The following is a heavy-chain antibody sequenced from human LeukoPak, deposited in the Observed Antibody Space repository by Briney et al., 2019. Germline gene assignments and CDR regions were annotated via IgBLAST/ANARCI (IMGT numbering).Heavy chain of an antibody. Sequence: SETLSLTCTVSGGSISSYYWSWIRQPPGKGLEWIGYIYYSGSTNYNPSLESRVTISVDTSKNQFSLKLSSVTAADTAVYYCARLDSSGNVDYWGQGTLVTVSS. D-gene: IGHD3-22*01. CDR1: GGSISSYY. CDR2: IYYSGST. CDR3: ARLDSSGNVDY. J-gene: IGHJ4*02. V-gene: IGHV4-59*08.